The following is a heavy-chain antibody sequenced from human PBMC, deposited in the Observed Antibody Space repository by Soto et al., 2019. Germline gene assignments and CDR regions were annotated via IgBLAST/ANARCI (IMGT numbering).Heavy chain of an antibody. J-gene: IGHJ5*02. Sequence: EVQLVESGGGLVQPGGSLRLSCAASGFTFSSYSMNWVRQAPGKGLEWVSYISSSSSTIYYAASVKGRFTISRDNAKNSLYLPLNGLRAEDTAVYYCARHPERIAQIGWLDPWGQGTLVTVAS. CDR3: ARHPERIAQIGWLDP. CDR1: GFTFSSYS. CDR2: ISSSSSTI. D-gene: IGHD6-13*01. V-gene: IGHV3-48*01.